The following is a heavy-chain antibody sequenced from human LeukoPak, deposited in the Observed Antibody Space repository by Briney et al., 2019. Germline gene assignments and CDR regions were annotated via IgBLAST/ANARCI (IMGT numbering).Heavy chain of an antibody. CDR2: ISSSSSYI. CDR1: GFTFSSYS. D-gene: IGHD3-3*01. CDR3: AKGFPAGVVIRPSTGMDV. V-gene: IGHV3-21*04. Sequence: PGGSLRLSCAASGFTFSSYSMNWVRQAPGKGLEWVSSISSSSSYIYYADSMKGRFTISRDNAKNSLYLQMNSLRAEDTAVYYCAKGFPAGVVIRPSTGMDVWGQGTTVTVSS. J-gene: IGHJ6*02.